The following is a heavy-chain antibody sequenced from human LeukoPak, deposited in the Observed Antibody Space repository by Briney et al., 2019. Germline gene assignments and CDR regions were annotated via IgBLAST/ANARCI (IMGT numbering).Heavy chain of an antibody. Sequence: PSETLSLTCAVSGYSISSGYYWGWIRQPPGKGLEWIGIIYHSGSTYYNPSLKSRVTISVDTSKNQFSLRVTSVTAADTAVYYSARHFVRSGSYWADYWGQGTLVTVSS. CDR2: IYHSGST. CDR1: GYSISSGYY. D-gene: IGHD1-26*01. V-gene: IGHV4-38-2*01. J-gene: IGHJ4*02. CDR3: ARHFVRSGSYWADY.